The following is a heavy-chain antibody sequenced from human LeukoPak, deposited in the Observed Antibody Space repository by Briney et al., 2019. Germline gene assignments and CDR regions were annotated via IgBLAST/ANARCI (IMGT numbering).Heavy chain of an antibody. CDR1: GFTFSSYA. V-gene: IGHV3-30*04. Sequence: GGSLRLSCAASGFTFSSYAMHWVRQVPGKGLEWVAVISYDGNNKYYADSVKGRFTISRDNSKNTLYLQMNSLRAEDTAVYYCARGPSRVGYYYGMDVCGKGTTVTVSS. J-gene: IGHJ6*04. D-gene: IGHD5-24*01. CDR2: ISYDGNNK. CDR3: ARGPSRVGYYYGMDV.